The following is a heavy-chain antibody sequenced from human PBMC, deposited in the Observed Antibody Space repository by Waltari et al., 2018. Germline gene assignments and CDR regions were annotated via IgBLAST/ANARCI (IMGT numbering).Heavy chain of an antibody. CDR2: IYHSGST. CDR1: GYSISSGYC. J-gene: IGHJ4*02. Sequence: QVQLQESGPGLVKPSETLSLTCAVSGYSISSGYCWGWIRQPPGKGLEWIGSIYHSGSTYYNPSLKSRVTISVDTSKNQFSLKLSSVTAADTAVYYCARRRAATFDYWGQGTLVTVSS. D-gene: IGHD2-15*01. CDR3: ARRRAATFDY. V-gene: IGHV4-38-2*01.